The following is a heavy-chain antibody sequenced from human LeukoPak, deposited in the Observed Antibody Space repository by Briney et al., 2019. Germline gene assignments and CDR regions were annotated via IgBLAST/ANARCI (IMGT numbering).Heavy chain of an antibody. CDR1: GFIFSKYA. CDR3: ASSYGSGSYDY. J-gene: IGHJ4*02. D-gene: IGHD3-10*01. Sequence: PGGSLRLSCAASGFIFSKYAMTWVRQAPGKGLEGISYISSGSSSIYYADSVKGRFTISRDNAKNSLYLQMNSLRAEDTAVYYCASSYGSGSYDYWGQGTLVTVSS. V-gene: IGHV3-48*01. CDR2: ISSGSSSI.